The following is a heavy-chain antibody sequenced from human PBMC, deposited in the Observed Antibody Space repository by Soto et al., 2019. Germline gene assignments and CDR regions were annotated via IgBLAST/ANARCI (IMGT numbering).Heavy chain of an antibody. CDR3: ASSLYGSGSYYLFDY. CDR2: INHSGST. V-gene: IGHV4-34*01. CDR1: GGSFSGYY. Sequence: SETLSLTCAVYGGSFSGYYWSWIRQPPGKGLEWIGEINHSGSTNYNPSLKSRVTISVDTSKNQFSLKLSSVTAADTAVYYCASSLYGSGSYYLFDYWGQGTLVTVSS. D-gene: IGHD3-10*01. J-gene: IGHJ4*02.